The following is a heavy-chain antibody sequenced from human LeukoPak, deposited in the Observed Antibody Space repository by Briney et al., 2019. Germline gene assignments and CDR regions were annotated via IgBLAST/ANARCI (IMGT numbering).Heavy chain of an antibody. Sequence: ASVKVSCKPFGYTFTDYFIHWVRQAPGQGLEWMGWINPNSSDTTYAQKFQGRVTMTRDTSISTGYMELSRLTSDDTAVYYCARRRPESTAGSDYWGQGALVTVSS. CDR2: INPNSSDT. CDR1: GYTFTDYF. J-gene: IGHJ4*02. V-gene: IGHV1-2*02. D-gene: IGHD6-19*01. CDR3: ARRRPESTAGSDY.